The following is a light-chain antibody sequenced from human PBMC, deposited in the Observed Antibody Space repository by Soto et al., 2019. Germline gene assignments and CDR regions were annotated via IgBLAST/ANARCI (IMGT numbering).Light chain of an antibody. CDR1: QSVLSSSNNRNY. J-gene: IGKJ1*01. V-gene: IGKV4-1*01. CDR2: GAS. CDR3: QQYFSTPWT. Sequence: DIVMTQSPDSLAVSLGERATINCTSSQSVLSSSNNRNYLAWYQQKPGQPPKLLIYGASARESGVPDRFSGSGSGTDFTLTISSLQTEDVAVYYCQQYFSTPWTFGQGTKVEIK.